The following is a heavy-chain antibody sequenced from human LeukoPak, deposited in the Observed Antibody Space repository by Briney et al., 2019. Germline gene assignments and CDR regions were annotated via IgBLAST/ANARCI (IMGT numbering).Heavy chain of an antibody. V-gene: IGHV4-39*01. D-gene: IGHD3-22*01. Sequence: SETLSLTCTVSGGSISSSSYYWGWIRQPPGKGLEWIGSIYYSGSTYYNPSLKSRVTISVDTSKNQFSLKLSSVTAADTAVYYCARVFSDSSGYYYSNLDYWGQGTLVTVSS. CDR3: ARVFSDSSGYYYSNLDY. CDR2: IYYSGST. J-gene: IGHJ4*02. CDR1: GGSISSSSYY.